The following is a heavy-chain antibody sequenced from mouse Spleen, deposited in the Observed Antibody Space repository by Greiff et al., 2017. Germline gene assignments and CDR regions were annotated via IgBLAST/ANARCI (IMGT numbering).Heavy chain of an antibody. CDR2: INPYNGGT. CDR3: AREGSSFDY. CDR1: GYTFTDYY. J-gene: IGHJ2*01. V-gene: IGHV1-19*01. Sequence: VQLKESGPVLVKPGASVKMSCKASGYTFTDYYMNWVKQSHGKSLEWIGVINPYNGGTSYNQKFKGKATLTVDKSSSTAYMELNSLTSEDSAVYYCAREGSSFDYWGQGTTLTVSS. D-gene: IGHD1-3*01.